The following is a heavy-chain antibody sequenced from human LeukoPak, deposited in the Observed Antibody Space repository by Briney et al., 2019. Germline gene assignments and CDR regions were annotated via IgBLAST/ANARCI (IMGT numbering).Heavy chain of an antibody. CDR1: GGSISSHY. Sequence: SETLSLTCTVSGGSISSHYWSWIRQPPGKGLEWIGYIYYSGSTNYNPSLKSRVTISVDTSKNQFSLKPSSVTAADTAVYYCARDGYDFWSGYTPGYYMDVWGKGTTVTVSS. CDR2: IYYSGST. CDR3: ARDGYDFWSGYTPGYYMDV. V-gene: IGHV4-59*11. D-gene: IGHD3-3*01. J-gene: IGHJ6*03.